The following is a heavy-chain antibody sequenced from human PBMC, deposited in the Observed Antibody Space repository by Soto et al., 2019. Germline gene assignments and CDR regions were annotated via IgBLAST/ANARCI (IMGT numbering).Heavy chain of an antibody. CDR2: IYHSGST. J-gene: IGHJ5*02. CDR3: ARECQPTNWFDP. CDR1: GGSISSGGYS. Sequence: SETLSLTCAVSGGSISSGGYSWSWIRQPPGKGLEWIGYIYHSGSTYYNPSLKSRVTISVDRSKNQFSLKLSSVTAADTAVYYCARECQPTNWFDPWGQGTLVTVSS. D-gene: IGHD2-2*01. V-gene: IGHV4-30-2*01.